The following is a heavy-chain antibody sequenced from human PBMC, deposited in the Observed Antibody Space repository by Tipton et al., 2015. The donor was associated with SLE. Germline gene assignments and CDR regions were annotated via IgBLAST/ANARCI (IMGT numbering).Heavy chain of an antibody. V-gene: IGHV4-59*12. CDR2: IYYSGST. CDR1: GGSISSYY. J-gene: IGHJ4*02. Sequence: TLSLTCTVSGGSISSYYWSWIRQPPGKGLEWIGCIYYSGSTYYNPSLKSRVTISVDTSKNQFSLKLSSVTAADTAVYYCARRWVIAAAGLGDYFDYWGQGTLVTVSS. D-gene: IGHD6-13*01. CDR3: ARRWVIAAAGLGDYFDY.